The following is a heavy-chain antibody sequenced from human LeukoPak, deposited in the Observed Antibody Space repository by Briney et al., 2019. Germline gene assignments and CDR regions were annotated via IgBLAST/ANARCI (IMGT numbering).Heavy chain of an antibody. J-gene: IGHJ5*02. V-gene: IGHV4-39*07. CDR1: GGSISSSSYY. CDR3: ARDVVAGMEENWFDP. D-gene: IGHD6-19*01. CDR2: IYYSGST. Sequence: SQTLSLTCTVSGGSISSSSYYWGWIRQPPGKGLEWIGSIYYSGSTYYNPSLKSRVTISVDTSMNQFSLKLSSVIAADTAVYYCARDVVAGMEENWFDPWGQGTLVTVSS.